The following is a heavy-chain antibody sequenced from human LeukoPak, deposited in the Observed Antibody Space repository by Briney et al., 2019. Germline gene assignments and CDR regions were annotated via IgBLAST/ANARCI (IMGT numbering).Heavy chain of an antibody. D-gene: IGHD3-10*01. Sequence: GRSLRLFCAASGFTFSSYAMHWVRQAPGKGLEWVAVISYDGSNKYYADSVKGRFTISRDNSKNTLYLQMNSLRAEDTAVYYCARPRGYYGSGSSSRGRVAWAFDIWGQGTMVTVSS. J-gene: IGHJ3*02. CDR3: ARPRGYYGSGSSSRGRVAWAFDI. V-gene: IGHV3-30*04. CDR1: GFTFSSYA. CDR2: ISYDGSNK.